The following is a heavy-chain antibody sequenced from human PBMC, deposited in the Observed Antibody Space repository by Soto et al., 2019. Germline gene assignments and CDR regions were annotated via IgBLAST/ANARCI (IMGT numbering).Heavy chain of an antibody. J-gene: IGHJ6*03. D-gene: IGHD6-19*01. CDR3: ARREQSDYYYMDV. CDR2: ISSNGFAT. Sequence: EVQLVESGGGLVQPGGSLRLSCAASGFTFSNYAMDWVRQAPGKELEYVSGISSNGFATYYSNSVKDRFTISRDNSKNTLYLQMGSLRAEDMAVYYCARREQSDYYYMDVWGKGTSVTVSS. CDR1: GFTFSNYA. V-gene: IGHV3-64*01.